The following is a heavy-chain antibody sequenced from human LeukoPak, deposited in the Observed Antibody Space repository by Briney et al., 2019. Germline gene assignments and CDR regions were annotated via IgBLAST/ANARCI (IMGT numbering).Heavy chain of an antibody. D-gene: IGHD3-3*01. CDR1: GFTFGDYA. CDR2: IRSKAYGGTT. Sequence: GGSLRLSCTASGFTFGDYAMRWFRQAPGKGLEWVGFIRSKAYGGTTEYAASVKGRFTISRDDSKSIAYLQMNSLKTEDTAVYYCTRVGLSYYDFWSGYSFEKPFDYWGQGTLVTVSS. J-gene: IGHJ4*02. CDR3: TRVGLSYYDFWSGYSFEKPFDY. V-gene: IGHV3-49*03.